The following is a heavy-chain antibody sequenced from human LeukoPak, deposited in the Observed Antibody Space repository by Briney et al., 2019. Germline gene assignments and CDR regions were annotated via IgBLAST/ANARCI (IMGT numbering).Heavy chain of an antibody. Sequence: PGGSLRLSCAASGFTFSSCAMSWVRQAPGKGLEWVSAISGSGGSTYYADSVKGRFTISRDNSKNTLYLQMNSLRAEDTAVYYCAKRRTHIVVVPAAIGAFDIWGQGTMVTVSS. CDR2: ISGSGGST. D-gene: IGHD2-2*01. J-gene: IGHJ3*02. CDR3: AKRRTHIVVVPAAIGAFDI. V-gene: IGHV3-23*01. CDR1: GFTFSSCA.